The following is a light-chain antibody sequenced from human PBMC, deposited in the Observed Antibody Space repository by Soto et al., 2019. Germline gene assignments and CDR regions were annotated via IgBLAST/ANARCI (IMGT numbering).Light chain of an antibody. CDR3: QQYDRSSFT. CDR2: GAS. J-gene: IGKJ2*01. V-gene: IGKV3-20*01. CDR1: QRITNNF. Sequence: EIVLTQSPVTLSLSPGERATLSCRASQRITNNFLAWFQQKAGLAPRLLIYGASTRASGAPDRFSGGGSGTEFVLTISRLQPEDFAAYYCQQYDRSSFTFGQGTKLQIK.